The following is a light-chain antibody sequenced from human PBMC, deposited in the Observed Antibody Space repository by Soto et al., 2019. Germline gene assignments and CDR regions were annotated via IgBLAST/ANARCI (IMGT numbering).Light chain of an antibody. CDR1: QDINKY. CDR2: DAS. J-gene: IGKJ2*02. CDR3: QQYDNVLFTCT. Sequence: DIQMTQSPSSLSASVGDRVTITCQASQDINKYLNWYQQKPGKAPKVLIYDASNSETGVPSRFSGSGSGTDFTVTISSLQAEDFATYYCQQYDNVLFTCTFGQGTKVEMK. V-gene: IGKV1-33*01.